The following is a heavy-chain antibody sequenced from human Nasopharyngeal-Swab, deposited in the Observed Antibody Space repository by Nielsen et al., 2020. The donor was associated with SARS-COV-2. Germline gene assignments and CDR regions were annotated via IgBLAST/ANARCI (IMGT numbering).Heavy chain of an antibody. V-gene: IGHV5-51*01. J-gene: IGHJ4*02. CDR3: ARLGYGSGSYVDY. Sequence: VRQMPGKGLEWMGIIYPGDSDTRYSPSFQGQVTISVDKSISTAYLQWSSLKASDTAMYYCARLGYGSGSYVDYWGQGTLVTVSS. D-gene: IGHD3-10*01. CDR2: IYPGDSDT.